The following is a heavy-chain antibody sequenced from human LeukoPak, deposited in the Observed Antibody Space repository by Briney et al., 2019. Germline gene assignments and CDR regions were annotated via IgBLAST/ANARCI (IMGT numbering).Heavy chain of an antibody. CDR2: IYYSGST. CDR1: GGSISSSSYY. CDR3: ARLSTMGLTFDY. V-gene: IGHV4-39*01. J-gene: IGHJ4*02. D-gene: IGHD3/OR15-3a*01. Sequence: PSETLSLTCTVSGGSISSSSYYWGWIRQPPGKGLEWIGSIYYSGSTYYNPSLKSRVTISVDTSKNQFSLKLSSVTAADTAVYCCARLSTMGLTFDYWGQGTLVTVSS.